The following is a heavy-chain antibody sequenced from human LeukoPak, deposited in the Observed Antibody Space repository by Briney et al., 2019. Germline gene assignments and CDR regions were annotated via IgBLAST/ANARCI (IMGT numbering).Heavy chain of an antibody. V-gene: IGHV4-34*01. CDR1: GGSFSGYY. D-gene: IGHD3-16*01. CDR3: ARVSYVGDWPDY. CDR2: INHSGST. Sequence: SETLSLTCAVYGGSFSGYYWSWIRQPPGKGLEWIGEINHSGSTNYNPSLKSRVTISVDTSKNQFSLKLSSVTAADTAVYYCARVSYVGDWPDYWGQGTLVTVSS. J-gene: IGHJ4*02.